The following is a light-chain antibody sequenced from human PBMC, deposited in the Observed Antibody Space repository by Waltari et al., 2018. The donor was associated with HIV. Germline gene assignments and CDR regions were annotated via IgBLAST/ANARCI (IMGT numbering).Light chain of an antibody. J-gene: IGLJ1*01. V-gene: IGLV2-14*01. CDR3: SSYTTGSTLVV. Sequence: QSALTQPASVSGSPGQSITISCTGTSRDVGGYRYVSWYQQFPGKAPKLMISEVSNRPSGVSDRLSGSKSGNTASLTISGLQAEDEADYYCSSYTTGSTLVVFGTGTKVIVL. CDR2: EVS. CDR1: SRDVGGYRY.